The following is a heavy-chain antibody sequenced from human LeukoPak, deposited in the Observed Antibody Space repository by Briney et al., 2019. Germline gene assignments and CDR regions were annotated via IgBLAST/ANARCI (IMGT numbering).Heavy chain of an antibody. CDR1: GYSISSGYY. CDR2: IYYSGST. J-gene: IGHJ4*02. CDR3: ARDPGYCTNGLCDY. Sequence: PSETLSLTCTVSGYSISSGYYWGWIRQPPGKGLEWIGSIYYSGSTYYNPSLKRRVTISVDTSKNQFSLKLSSVTAADTAVYYCARDPGYCTNGLCDYWGQGTLVTVSS. V-gene: IGHV4-38-2*02. D-gene: IGHD2-8*01.